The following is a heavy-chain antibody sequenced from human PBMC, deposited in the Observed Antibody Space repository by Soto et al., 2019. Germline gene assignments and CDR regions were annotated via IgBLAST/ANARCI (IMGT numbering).Heavy chain of an antibody. CDR3: AAHDSGGYYAEY. Sequence: QLQLQESGPGLVKPSETLSLTCTVSGDSVTISDYYWGWIRQPPGKGLEWIGSIHYSGSTYYNPSHESRVTITGHTSKKQFSLKLHSVTAADAAVYYCAAHDSGGYYAEYWGQGTLVTVSA. CDR1: GDSVTISDYY. J-gene: IGHJ4*02. D-gene: IGHD3-22*01. CDR2: IHYSGST. V-gene: IGHV4-39*01.